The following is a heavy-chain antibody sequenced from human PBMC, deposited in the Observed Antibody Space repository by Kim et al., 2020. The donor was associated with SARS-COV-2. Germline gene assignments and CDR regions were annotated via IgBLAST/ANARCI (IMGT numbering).Heavy chain of an antibody. V-gene: IGHV3-9*01. CDR1: GFTFGDYA. J-gene: IGHJ5*02. Sequence: GGSLRLSCAASGFTFGDYAMHWVRQAPGKGLEWVSGISWNSGSIGYADSVKGRFTISRDNAKNSLYLQMNSLRAEDTALYYCAKAQVAVAGYNWFDPWGQGTLVTVSS. D-gene: IGHD6-19*01. CDR2: ISWNSGSI. CDR3: AKAQVAVAGYNWFDP.